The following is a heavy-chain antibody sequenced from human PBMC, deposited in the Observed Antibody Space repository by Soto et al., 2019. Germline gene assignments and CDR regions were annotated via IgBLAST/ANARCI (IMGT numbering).Heavy chain of an antibody. J-gene: IGHJ5*02. CDR2: TYHSGNP. V-gene: IGHV4-30-2*01. D-gene: IGHD2-21*01. Sequence: QLQLQESGSRLVKSSETLSLTCGVSGDTISTGGYSWAWIRQPPGKALEWIGHTYHSGNPYYNPSFKSRXXXXXXXXXXXXXXXXXXXXXXXXXXXYCAXXXXXXYVGYFDPWGQGTLVTVSS. CDR3: AXXXXXXYVGYFDP. CDR1: GDTISTGGYS.